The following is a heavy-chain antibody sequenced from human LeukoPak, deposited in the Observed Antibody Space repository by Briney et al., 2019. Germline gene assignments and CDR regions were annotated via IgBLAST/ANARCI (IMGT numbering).Heavy chain of an antibody. CDR3: VKDRTGTYTLDY. CDR2: ISDDGSRQ. J-gene: IGHJ4*02. CDR1: GFTFSNYA. Sequence: GGSLRLSCAATGFTFSNYAIHWGRQAPGKGLEWVAFISDDGSRQHYADSVKGRFTISRDNSKNTLNLQMNSLRAEDTAVYYCVKDRTGTYTLDYWGQVTLVTVSS. D-gene: IGHD3-10*01. V-gene: IGHV3-30-3*01.